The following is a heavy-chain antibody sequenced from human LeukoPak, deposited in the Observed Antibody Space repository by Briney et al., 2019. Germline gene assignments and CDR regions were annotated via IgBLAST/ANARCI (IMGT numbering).Heavy chain of an antibody. CDR2: IYTSGST. V-gene: IGHV4-61*02. Sequence: PSQTLSLTCTVSGGSISSGSYYWSWIRQPAGKGLEWIGRIYTSGSTNYNPSLKSRVTMSVDTSKNQFSLKLSSVTAADTAVYYCARDTYYYDSSGYYVFDYWGQGTLVTVSS. CDR1: GGSISSGSYY. D-gene: IGHD3-22*01. J-gene: IGHJ4*02. CDR3: ARDTYYYDSSGYYVFDY.